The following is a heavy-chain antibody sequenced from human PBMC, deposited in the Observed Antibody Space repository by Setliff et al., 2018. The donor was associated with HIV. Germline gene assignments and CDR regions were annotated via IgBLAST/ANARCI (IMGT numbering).Heavy chain of an antibody. CDR2: IYNSGST. D-gene: IGHD6-6*01. CDR3: ARAGSAAASPLDY. Sequence: LSLTCSVSGGSISSSSYSWGWIRQPPGKGLEYIGSIYNSGSTYYNPSLKSRVTISIDTSKNQFSLKLTSVTAADTAVYYCARAGSAAASPLDYWGQGTLVTVSS. CDR1: GGSISSSSYS. J-gene: IGHJ4*02. V-gene: IGHV4-39*07.